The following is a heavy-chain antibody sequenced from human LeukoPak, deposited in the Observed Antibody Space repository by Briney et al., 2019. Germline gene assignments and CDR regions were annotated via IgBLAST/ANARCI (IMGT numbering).Heavy chain of an antibody. CDR1: GFTFSSYW. J-gene: IGHJ6*03. CDR3: ARDKAVRGQQLVGDYYYYYMDV. CDR2: VKEDGGEK. Sequence: PGGSLRLSCVVSGFTFSSYWMSWVRQAPGKGLEWVANVKEDGGEKYYVDSVKGRFTISRDNAKSSLYLQMNSLRAEDTAVYYCARDKAVRGQQLVGDYYYYYMDVWGKGTTVTVSS. D-gene: IGHD6-13*01. V-gene: IGHV3-7*01.